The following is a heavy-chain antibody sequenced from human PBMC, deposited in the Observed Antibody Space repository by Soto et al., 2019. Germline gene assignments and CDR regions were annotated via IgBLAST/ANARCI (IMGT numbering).Heavy chain of an antibody. V-gene: IGHV1-69*06. CDR2: IIPIFGTA. CDR3: ARGLGYCSSTSCHIGYYYYYGMDV. CDR1: GGTFSSYA. J-gene: IGHJ6*02. D-gene: IGHD2-2*02. Sequence: ASVKVSCKASGGTFSSYAISWVRQAPGQGLEWMGGIIPIFGTANYAQKFQGRVTITADKSTSTAYMELSSLRSEDKAVYYCARGLGYCSSTSCHIGYYYYYGMDVWGQGTTVTVSS.